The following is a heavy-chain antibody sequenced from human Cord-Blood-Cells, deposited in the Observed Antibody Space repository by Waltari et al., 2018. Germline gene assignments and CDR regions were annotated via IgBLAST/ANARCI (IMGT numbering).Heavy chain of an antibody. V-gene: IGHV4-59*01. CDR2: IYYSGRT. CDR1: GGSISSYY. CDR3: ARLLSGSYYYYYGMDV. D-gene: IGHD1-26*01. J-gene: IGHJ6*02. Sequence: QVQLQESGPGLVKPSETLSLTCTVSGGSISSYYWSWIRPPPGKGLEWIGYIYYSGRTNYNPSLKSRVTISVDTSKNQFSLKLSSVTAADTAVYYCARLLSGSYYYYYGMDVWGQGTTVTVSS.